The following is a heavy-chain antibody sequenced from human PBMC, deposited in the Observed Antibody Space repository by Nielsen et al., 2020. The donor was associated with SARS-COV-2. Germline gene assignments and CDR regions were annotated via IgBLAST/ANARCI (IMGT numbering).Heavy chain of an antibody. J-gene: IGHJ6*02. CDR3: AKGEYCSSTSCYGPYYYGMDV. Sequence: VRQMPGKGLEWVSYISSSSSTIYYADSVKGRFTISRDNAKNSLYLQMNSLRAEDTAVYYCAKGEYCSSTSCYGPYYYGMDVWGQGTTVTVSS. CDR2: ISSSSSTI. D-gene: IGHD2-2*01. V-gene: IGHV3-48*01.